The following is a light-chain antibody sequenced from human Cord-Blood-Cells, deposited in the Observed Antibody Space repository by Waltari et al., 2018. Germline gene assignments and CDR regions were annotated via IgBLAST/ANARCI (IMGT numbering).Light chain of an antibody. CDR1: SSDVGGYTY. CDR3: SSYTSSSTVV. V-gene: IGLV2-14*01. CDR2: DVS. Sequence: QSALTQPAPVSGSPGQSITISCTGTSSDVGGYTYVSWYQQHPGKAPKLMIYDVSNRPSVVSNRFSGSKSGNTASLTISGLQAEDEADYYCSSYTSSSTVVFGGGTKLTVL. J-gene: IGLJ2*01.